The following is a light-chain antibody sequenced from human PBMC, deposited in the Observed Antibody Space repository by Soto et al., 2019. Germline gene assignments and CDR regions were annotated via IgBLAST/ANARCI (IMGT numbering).Light chain of an antibody. J-gene: IGLJ2*01. CDR1: SSNIGAGYN. Sequence: QSVLTQPPSVSGAPGQRVTISCTGSSSNIGAGYNVHWYQQLPGTAPKLLIYVNSNRPSGVPDRFSGSKSGTSASLAITGLQAEDEADYYCQSYDSNLSGVVFGGGTKLTVL. V-gene: IGLV1-40*01. CDR2: VNS. CDR3: QSYDSNLSGVV.